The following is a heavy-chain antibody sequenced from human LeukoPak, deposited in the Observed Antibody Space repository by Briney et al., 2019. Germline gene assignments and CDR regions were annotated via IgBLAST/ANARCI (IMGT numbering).Heavy chain of an antibody. Sequence: GGSLRLSCAASGFTFSSYGMHWVRQAPGKGLEWVAVIWYDGSNKYYADSVKGRFTISRDNSKNTLYLQMNSLRAEDTAVYYCARSDSSSWYPSYYYYGMDVWGQGTTVTVSS. CDR1: GFTFSSYG. CDR2: IWYDGSNK. J-gene: IGHJ6*02. D-gene: IGHD6-13*01. V-gene: IGHV3-33*01. CDR3: ARSDSSSWYPSYYYYGMDV.